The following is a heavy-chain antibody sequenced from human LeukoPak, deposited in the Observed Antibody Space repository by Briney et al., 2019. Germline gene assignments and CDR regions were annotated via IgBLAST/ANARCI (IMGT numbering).Heavy chain of an antibody. Sequence: SVKVSCKASGGTFSSYAISWVRQAPGQGLEWMGGIIPIFGTANYAQKSQGRVTITADKSTSTAYMELSSLRSEDTAVYYCAIISSSSFYYYYMDVWGKGTTVIISS. CDR3: AIISSSSFYYYYMDV. V-gene: IGHV1-69*06. CDR1: GGTFSSYA. J-gene: IGHJ6*03. D-gene: IGHD6-6*01. CDR2: IIPIFGTA.